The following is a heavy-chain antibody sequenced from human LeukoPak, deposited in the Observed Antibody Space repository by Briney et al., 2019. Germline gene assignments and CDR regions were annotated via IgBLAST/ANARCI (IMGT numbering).Heavy chain of an antibody. J-gene: IGHJ5*02. D-gene: IGHD2-2*01. CDR2: MNPNSGNT. CDR3: ARSYCSSTSCYRTFWFDP. CDR1: GYTFTSYD. Sequence: GASVKVSCKASGYTFTSYDINWVRQATGQGLEWMGWMNPNSGNTGYAQKFQGRVTMTRNTSISTACMELSSLRSEDTAVYYCARSYCSSTSCYRTFWFDPWGQGTLVTVSS. V-gene: IGHV1-8*01.